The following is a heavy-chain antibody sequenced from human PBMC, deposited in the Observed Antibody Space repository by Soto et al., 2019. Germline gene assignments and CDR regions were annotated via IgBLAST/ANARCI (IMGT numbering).Heavy chain of an antibody. V-gene: IGHV1-18*01. D-gene: IGHD2-15*01. Sequence: ASVKVSCKASGYTFTSYGISWVRQAPGQGLGWMGWISAYNGNTNYAQKLQGRVTMTTDTSTSTAYMELSSLRAEDTAVYYCARTQSCDGVNCYSTPFDYWGRGTLVTVSS. CDR3: ARTQSCDGVNCYSTPFDY. CDR2: ISAYNGNT. J-gene: IGHJ4*02. CDR1: GYTFTSYG.